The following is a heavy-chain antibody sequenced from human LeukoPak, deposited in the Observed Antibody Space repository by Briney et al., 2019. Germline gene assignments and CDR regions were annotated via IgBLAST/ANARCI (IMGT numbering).Heavy chain of an antibody. D-gene: IGHD5/OR15-5a*01. CDR3: ARVVSPIAIDY. V-gene: IGHV4-34*01. CDR2: INHSGST. CDR1: GGSISSYY. Sequence: SETLSLTCTVSGGSISSYYWSWIRQPPGKGLEWIGEINHSGSTNYNPSLKSRVTISVDTSKNQFSLKLSSVTAADTAVYYCARVVSPIAIDYWGQGTLVTVSS. J-gene: IGHJ4*02.